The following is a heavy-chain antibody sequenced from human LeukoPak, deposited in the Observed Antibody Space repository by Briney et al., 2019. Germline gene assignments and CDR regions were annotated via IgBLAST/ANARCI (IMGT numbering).Heavy chain of an antibody. CDR2: IYYSGST. J-gene: IGHJ4*02. CDR1: GGSFSGYY. V-gene: IGHV4-34*01. Sequence: SETLSLTCAVYGGSFSGYYWSWIRQPPGKGLEWIGSIYYSGSTYYNPSLKSRVTISVDTSKNQLSLKLSSVTAADTAVYFCARSGGLWLLTYYFDYWGQGTLVTVS. CDR3: ARSGGLWLLTYYFDY. D-gene: IGHD3-22*01.